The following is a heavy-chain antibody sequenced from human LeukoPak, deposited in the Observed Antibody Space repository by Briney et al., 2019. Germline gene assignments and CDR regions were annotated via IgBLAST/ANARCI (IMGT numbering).Heavy chain of an antibody. V-gene: IGHV1-24*01. D-gene: IGHD2-2*01. J-gene: IGHJ6*03. CDR2: FDPEDGET. CDR1: GYTLTELS. Sequence: GALVKVSCKVSGYTLTELSMHWVRQAPGKGLEWMGGFDPEDGETIYAQKFQGRVTMTEDTSTDTAYMELSSLRSEDTAVYYCATAYCSSTSCYPDYYYYMDVWGKGTTVTVSS. CDR3: ATAYCSSTSCYPDYYYYMDV.